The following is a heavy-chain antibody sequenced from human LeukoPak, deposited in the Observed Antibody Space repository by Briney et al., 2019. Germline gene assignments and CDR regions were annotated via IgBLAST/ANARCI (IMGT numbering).Heavy chain of an antibody. V-gene: IGHV4-39*07. CDR1: GGSISGSSYY. CDR3: ARGYGSGSRLDN. Sequence: SETLSLTCTVSGGSISGSSYYWGWIRQPPGKGLEWIGSIYYSGSTYYNPSLKSRVTISVDTSKNQFSLKLSSVTAADTAVYYCARGYGSGSRLDNWGQGTLVTVSS. J-gene: IGHJ4*02. CDR2: IYYSGST. D-gene: IGHD3-10*01.